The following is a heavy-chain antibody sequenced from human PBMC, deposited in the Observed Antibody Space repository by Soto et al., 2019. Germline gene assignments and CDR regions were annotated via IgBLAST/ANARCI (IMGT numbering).Heavy chain of an antibody. CDR2: LYNSGST. Sequence: SETLSLTCAVSGGSIGTYYWSWIRQPPGKGLEWIGYLYNSGSTNYNPSLKSRVTISVDTSKNQFSLKLKYVTAADTAVYYCARASRDVVPADYNWFDPWGQGTLVTVS. V-gene: IGHV4-59*01. J-gene: IGHJ5*02. CDR1: GGSIGTYY. D-gene: IGHD2-2*01. CDR3: ARASRDVVPADYNWFDP.